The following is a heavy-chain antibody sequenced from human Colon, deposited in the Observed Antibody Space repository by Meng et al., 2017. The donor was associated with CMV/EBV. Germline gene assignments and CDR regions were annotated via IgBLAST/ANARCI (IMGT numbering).Heavy chain of an antibody. Sequence: FTSYGIRVGRQAPGQWLEWMGWISPYSGNTDYAQNLQGRVTMTTDISTSTAYLDLRSLRSDDTAVYYCARDAPGSFYDVWSGLFAPWGQGTLVTVSS. CDR2: ISPYSGNT. CDR1: FTSYG. J-gene: IGHJ5*02. V-gene: IGHV1-18*01. CDR3: ARDAPGSFYDVWSGLFAP. D-gene: IGHD3-3*01.